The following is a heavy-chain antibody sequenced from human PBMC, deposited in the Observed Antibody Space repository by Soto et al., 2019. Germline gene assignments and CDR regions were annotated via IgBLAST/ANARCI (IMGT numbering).Heavy chain of an antibody. CDR1: GFTFSSYA. CDR3: AKVKVADDSSGYYPYYYYYGMDV. CDR2: ISGSGGST. Sequence: GGSLRLSCAASGFTFSSYAMSWVRQAPGKGLEWVSAISGSGGSTYYADSVKGRFTISRDNSKNTLYLQMNSLRAEDTAVYYCAKVKVADDSSGYYPYYYYYGMDVWGQGTTVTVSS. V-gene: IGHV3-23*01. J-gene: IGHJ6*02. D-gene: IGHD3-22*01.